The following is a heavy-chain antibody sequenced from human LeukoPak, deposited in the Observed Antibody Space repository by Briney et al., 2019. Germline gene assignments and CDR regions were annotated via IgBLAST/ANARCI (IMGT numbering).Heavy chain of an antibody. CDR2: INHSGST. D-gene: IGHD6-13*01. CDR3: ARGRPYLDDSSTPYGMDV. CDR1: GGSFSGYY. J-gene: IGHJ6*02. Sequence: SETLSLTCAVYGGSFSGYYWSWIRQPPGKGLEWIGEINHSGSTNYNPSLKSRVTISVDTSKNQFSLKLSSVTAADTAVHYCARGRPYLDDSSTPYGMDVWGQGTTVTVSS. V-gene: IGHV4-34*01.